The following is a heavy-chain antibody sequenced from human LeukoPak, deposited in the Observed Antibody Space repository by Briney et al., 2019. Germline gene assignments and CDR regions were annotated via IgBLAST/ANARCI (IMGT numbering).Heavy chain of an antibody. V-gene: IGHV3-21*01. CDR2: ISSSSSYI. J-gene: IGHJ4*02. CDR3: ARELALIAAAEAGGY. CDR1: GFTFSSYS. Sequence: GGSLRLSCAASGFTFSSYSMNWVRQAPGKGLEWVSSISSSSSYIYYADSVKGRFTISRDSAKNSLYLQMNSLRAEDTAVYYCARELALIAAAEAGGYWGQGTLVTASS. D-gene: IGHD6-13*01.